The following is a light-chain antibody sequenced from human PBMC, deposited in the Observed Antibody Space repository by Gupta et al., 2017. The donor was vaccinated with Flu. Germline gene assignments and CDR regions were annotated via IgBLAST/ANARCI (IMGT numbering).Light chain of an antibody. Sequence: QPMLTQSSSASASLGSSVKLTCTLSSGHKNYIIAWHQQQPKKAPRYLMKVEGSGSYNKGSGVPDRFSGSSSGAACSLTISNLQSEDEADYYCETWDSDIWVFGGGTKLTVL. CDR1: SGHKNYI. CDR2: VEGSGSY. J-gene: IGLJ3*02. V-gene: IGLV4-60*03. CDR3: ETWDSDIWV.